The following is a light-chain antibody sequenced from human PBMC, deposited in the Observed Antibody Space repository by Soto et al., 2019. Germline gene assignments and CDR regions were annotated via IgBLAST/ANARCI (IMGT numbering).Light chain of an antibody. J-gene: IGLJ1*01. CDR1: SSDIGGHYF. V-gene: IGLV2-14*01. CDR2: EVT. Sequence: QSALTQPASVSGSPGQSITISCTGTSSDIGGHYFVSWYQQQSGKAPKLVIYEVTDRPSGVSDRFSGSKPGNTASLTISGLQPEDEADYYCSSYTSSSLYVFGTGTKVTVL. CDR3: SSYTSSSLYV.